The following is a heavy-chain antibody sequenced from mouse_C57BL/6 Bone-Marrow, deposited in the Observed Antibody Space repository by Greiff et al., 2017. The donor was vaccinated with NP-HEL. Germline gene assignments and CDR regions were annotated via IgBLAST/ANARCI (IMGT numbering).Heavy chain of an antibody. CDR2: IPPNSGST. J-gene: IGHJ4*01. CDR1: GYTFTSYW. V-gene: IGHV1-64*01. D-gene: IGHD2-1*01. Sequence: VQLQQPGAELVKPGASVQLSCKASGYTFTSYWMHWVKQRPGQGLEWIGMIPPNSGSTNYNEKFKSKATLTVDKSSSTAYMQLSSLTSEDSAVYYCARDGNYVDYYAMDYWGQGTSVTVSS. CDR3: ARDGNYVDYYAMDY.